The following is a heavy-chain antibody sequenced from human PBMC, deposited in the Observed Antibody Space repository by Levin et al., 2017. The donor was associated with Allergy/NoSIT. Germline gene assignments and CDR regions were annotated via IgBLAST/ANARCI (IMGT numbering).Heavy chain of an antibody. CDR1: GFTFSSYW. CDR3: ARVQGVGYLLEVDAFDI. CDR2: IYSDGSST. J-gene: IGHJ3*02. D-gene: IGHD3-10*01. V-gene: IGHV3-74*01. Sequence: QAGESLKISCAASGFTFSSYWMHWVRQAPGKGLVWVSRIYSDGSSTSYADSVKGRFTISRDNAKNTLYLQMNSLRAEDTAVYYCARVQGVGYLLEVDAFDIWGQGTMVTVSS.